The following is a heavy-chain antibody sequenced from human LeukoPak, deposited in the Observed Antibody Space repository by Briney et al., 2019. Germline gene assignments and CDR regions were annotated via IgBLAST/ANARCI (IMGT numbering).Heavy chain of an antibody. V-gene: IGHV4-59*11. J-gene: IGHJ4*02. CDR1: GGSISSHY. CDR3: ARGGWELFDY. CDR2: IYYSGST. D-gene: IGHD1-7*01. Sequence: PSETLSLTCTVSGGSISSHYWSWIRQPPGKGLEWIGYIYYSGSTNYNPSLKSRVTISVDTSKNQFSLKLNSVTAADTAVYYCARGGWELFDYWGQGTLVTVSS.